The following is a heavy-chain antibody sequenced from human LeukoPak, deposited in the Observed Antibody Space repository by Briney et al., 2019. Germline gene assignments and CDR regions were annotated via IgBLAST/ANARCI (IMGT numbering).Heavy chain of an antibody. J-gene: IGHJ4*02. V-gene: IGHV3-11*04. CDR2: ISSSGSTI. D-gene: IGHD6-13*01. Sequence: GGSLRLSCAASGFTFSDYYMSWIRQAPGKGLEWVSYISSSGSTIYYADSVKGRFTISRDNAKNSLYLQMNSLRAEDTAVYYCAKKTSDYSSSWFDYWGQGTLVTVSS. CDR1: GFTFSDYY. CDR3: AKKTSDYSSSWFDY.